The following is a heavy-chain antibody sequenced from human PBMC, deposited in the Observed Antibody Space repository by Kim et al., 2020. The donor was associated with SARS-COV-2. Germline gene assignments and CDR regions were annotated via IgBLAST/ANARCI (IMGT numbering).Heavy chain of an antibody. V-gene: IGHV4-31*03. CDR1: GGSISSGGYY. CDR2: IYQSGRT. J-gene: IGHJ4*02. CDR3: ASDSSGYSLFDY. Sequence: SETLSLTCTVSGGSISSGGYYWSWIRQHPGKGLEWIGYIYQSGRTDYNPSLKSRVTISVDTSKNQFSLKLSSVTAEETAGYYCASDSSGYSLFDYWGQG. D-gene: IGHD3-22*01.